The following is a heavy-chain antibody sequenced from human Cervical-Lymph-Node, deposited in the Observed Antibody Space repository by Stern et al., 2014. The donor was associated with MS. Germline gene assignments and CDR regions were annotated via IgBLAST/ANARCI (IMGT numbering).Heavy chain of an antibody. V-gene: IGHV1-2*06. CDR3: AREATRIVVGIDY. CDR1: GYDFTGFF. CDR2: LNPNSDDQ. D-gene: IGHD3-22*01. J-gene: IGHJ4*02. Sequence: QVQLVQSGAKMKKPGASVQVYCKASGYDFTGFFIHWVRQVPGPGLEWMGRLNPNSDDQTYAHNFQDRVTLTRDTSISTAYLELSRLTSADTAVYYCAREATRIVVGIDYWGQGAQVTVSS.